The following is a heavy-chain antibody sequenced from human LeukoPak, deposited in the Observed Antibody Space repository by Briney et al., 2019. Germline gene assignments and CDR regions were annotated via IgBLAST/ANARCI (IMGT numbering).Heavy chain of an antibody. Sequence: GSLRLSCAASGFTFSSYGMSWVRQAPGKGLEWIGSIYYSGSTYYNPSLKSRVTISVDTSKNQFSLKLSSVTAADTAVYYCAREAIDYYDSSGYPTPPDYWGQGTLVTVSS. V-gene: IGHV4-39*07. J-gene: IGHJ4*02. D-gene: IGHD3-22*01. CDR1: GFTFSSYG. CDR2: IYYSGST. CDR3: AREAIDYYDSSGYPTPPDY.